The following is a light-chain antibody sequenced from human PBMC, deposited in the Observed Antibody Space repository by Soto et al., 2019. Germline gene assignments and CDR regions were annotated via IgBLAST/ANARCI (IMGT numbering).Light chain of an antibody. J-gene: IGKJ1*01. CDR1: QFLSSY. V-gene: IGKV3-20*01. Sequence: ECMVTQSPVTLSQYQEERASLSCRASQFLSSYLAWYQQIPGQPPRLLIYGASNRATGIPDRFSGSGSGTDFTLTISILEPEDFAVYYCQQYGSSPMAFGQGTKVDIK. CDR2: GAS. CDR3: QQYGSSPMA.